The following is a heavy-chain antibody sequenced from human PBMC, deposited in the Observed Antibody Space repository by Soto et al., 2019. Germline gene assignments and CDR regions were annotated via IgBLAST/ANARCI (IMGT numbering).Heavy chain of an antibody. CDR3: ARGGWRQIDY. D-gene: IGHD3-3*01. CDR1: GGSIGSYY. V-gene: IGHV4-59*08. CDR2: IYYSGST. J-gene: IGHJ4*02. Sequence: QVQLQESGPGLVKPSETLSLTCSVSGGSIGSYYWCWIRQPPGKGLEWIGYIYYSGSTNYNPSLKSRVTISVDTSKNQFSLKLSSVTAAATAVYYCARGGWRQIDYWGQGTLVTVSS.